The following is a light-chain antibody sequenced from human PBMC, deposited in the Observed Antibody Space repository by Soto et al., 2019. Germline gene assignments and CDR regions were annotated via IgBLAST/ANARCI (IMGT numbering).Light chain of an antibody. CDR3: QQTYTTPPET. J-gene: IGKJ3*01. CDR2: SAS. V-gene: IGKV1-39*01. Sequence: DIHMTQSPSSLSASVGDRVAITCRASQPINDYLNWYRQAPGKAPTLLIYSASSLRSGVPSRFSGRGYGTNFTLIISGLQPEDFATYYCQQTYTTPPETFGPGTKVDI. CDR1: QPINDY.